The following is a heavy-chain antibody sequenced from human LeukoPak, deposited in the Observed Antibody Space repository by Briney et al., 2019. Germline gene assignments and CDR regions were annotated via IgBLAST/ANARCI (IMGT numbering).Heavy chain of an antibody. CDR3: ARGRYCSSTSCYSLYYMDV. V-gene: IGHV1-2*02. CDR2: INPNSGGT. Sequence: ASVKVSCKASGYTFTGYYMHWVRQAPGQGLEWMGWINPNSGGTNYAQKFQGRVTMTRDTSISTAYMGLSRLRSDDTAVYYCARGRYCSSTSCYSLYYMDVWGKGTTVTVSS. CDR1: GYTFTGYY. J-gene: IGHJ6*03. D-gene: IGHD2-2*02.